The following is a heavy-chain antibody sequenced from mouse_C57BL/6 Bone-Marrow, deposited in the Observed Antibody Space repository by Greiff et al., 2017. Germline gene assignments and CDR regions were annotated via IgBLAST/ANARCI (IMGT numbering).Heavy chain of an antibody. V-gene: IGHV5-16*01. CDR2: INYDGSST. CDR1: GFTFSDYY. J-gene: IGHJ2*01. CDR3: ARDAGPFDY. Sequence: EVKLVESEGGLVQPGSSMKLSCTASGFTFSDYYMAWVRQVPEKGLEWVANINYDGSSTYYLDSLKSRFIISRDNATNLLYLQMSSLKSEDTATYYCARDAGPFDYWGQGTTLTVSS.